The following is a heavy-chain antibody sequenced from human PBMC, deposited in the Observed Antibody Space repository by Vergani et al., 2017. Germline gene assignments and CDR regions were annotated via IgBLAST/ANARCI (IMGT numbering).Heavy chain of an antibody. CDR3: ASGYYAFDI. CDR2: INHSGST. V-gene: IGHV4-34*01. J-gene: IGHJ3*02. Sequence: QVQLQQWGAGLLKPSETLSLTCAVYGGSFSGYYWSWIRQPPGKGLEWIGEINHSGSTNYNPSLKGLVTLSVVTSKNQFALKLSSVTAADTAVYYCASGYYAFDIWGQGTMVTVSS. D-gene: IGHD3-10*01. CDR1: GGSFSGYY.